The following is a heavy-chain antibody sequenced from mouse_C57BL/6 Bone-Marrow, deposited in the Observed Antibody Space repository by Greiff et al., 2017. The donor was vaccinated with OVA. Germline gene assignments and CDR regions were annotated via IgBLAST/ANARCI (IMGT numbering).Heavy chain of an antibody. D-gene: IGHD3-2*02. Sequence: EVKLVESGGGLVQPGGSMKLSCAASGFTFSDAWMDWVRQSPEKGLEWVAEIRNKANNHATYYAESVKGRFTISRDDSKSSVYLQMNSLRAEDTGIYYCTRQLRPSDAMDYWGQGTSVTVSS. CDR2: IRNKANNHAT. CDR1: GFTFSDAW. J-gene: IGHJ4*01. CDR3: TRQLRPSDAMDY. V-gene: IGHV6-6*01.